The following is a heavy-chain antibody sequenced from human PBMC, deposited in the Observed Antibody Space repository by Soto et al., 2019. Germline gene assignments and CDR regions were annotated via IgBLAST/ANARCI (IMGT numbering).Heavy chain of an antibody. D-gene: IGHD5-12*01. V-gene: IGHV5-10-1*01. CDR1: GYSFAGYW. CDR3: ARQIYDSDPGPNLQYYFDS. CDR2: IDPSDSQT. Sequence: PGESLKISCNGSGYSFAGYWITWVRQKPGKGLGWMGRIDPSDSQTYYSPSFRGHVTISVTKSITTVFLQWSSLRASDTAMYYCARQIYDSDPGPNLQYYFDSWGQGTPVTVYS. J-gene: IGHJ4*02.